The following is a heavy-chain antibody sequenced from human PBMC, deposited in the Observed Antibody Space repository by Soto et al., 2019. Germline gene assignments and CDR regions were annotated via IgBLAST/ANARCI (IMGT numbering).Heavy chain of an antibody. Sequence: EVQLVESGGGLVKPGGSLRLSCAASGFTFSSYSMNWVRQAPGKGLEWVSSISSSSSYIYYADSVKGRFTISRDNAKNSLYLQLNSLRAEDTAVYYCATNFYGSGSGMDVWGKGTTVTVSS. J-gene: IGHJ6*04. D-gene: IGHD3-10*01. CDR3: ATNFYGSGSGMDV. CDR2: ISSSSSYI. V-gene: IGHV3-21*01. CDR1: GFTFSSYS.